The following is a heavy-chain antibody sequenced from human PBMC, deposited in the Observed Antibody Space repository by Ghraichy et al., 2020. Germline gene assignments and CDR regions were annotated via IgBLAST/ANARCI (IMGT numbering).Heavy chain of an antibody. CDR1: GYTFTSYN. Sequence: ASVKVSCKVSGYTFTSYNINWVRQATGQGLEWMGWMNPNSGNTVYAQKFQGRVTMTRNSSISTAYMELSNLRSEDTAVYYCARGWWELLSSHYYYYGMDVWGQGTTVTVSS. J-gene: IGHJ6*02. V-gene: IGHV1-8*01. CDR3: ARGWWELLSSHYYYYGMDV. D-gene: IGHD1-26*01. CDR2: MNPNSGNT.